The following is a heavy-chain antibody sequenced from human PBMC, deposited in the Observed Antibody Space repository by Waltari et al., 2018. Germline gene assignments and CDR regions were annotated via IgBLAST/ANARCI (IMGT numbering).Heavy chain of an antibody. CDR1: GGSLSSGSYY. CDR3: ARDRSGYYYDSVDI. J-gene: IGHJ3*02. D-gene: IGHD3-22*01. CDR2: IYTSGST. V-gene: IGHV4-61*02. Sequence: QVQLQESGPGLVKPSQTLSLTCTVSGGSLSSGSYYWGWLRQPAGKGLEWIGRIYTSGSTNYNPSLKSRVTISVDTSKNQFSLKLSSVTAADTAVYYCARDRSGYYYDSVDIWGQGTMVTVSS.